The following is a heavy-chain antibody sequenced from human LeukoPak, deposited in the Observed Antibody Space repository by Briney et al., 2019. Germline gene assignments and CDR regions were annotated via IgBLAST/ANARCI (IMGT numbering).Heavy chain of an antibody. CDR2: ISWNSGSI. D-gene: IGHD3-3*01. J-gene: IGHJ4*02. CDR1: GFTFDDYA. V-gene: IGHV3-9*01. Sequence: GGSLRLSCAASGFTFDDYAMHWVRQAPGKGLEWVSGISWNSGSIGYADSVKGRFTISRDNAKNSLYLQMNSLRAEDTALYYCAKARFLEWLLSDYWGQGTLVTVSS. CDR3: AKARFLEWLLSDY.